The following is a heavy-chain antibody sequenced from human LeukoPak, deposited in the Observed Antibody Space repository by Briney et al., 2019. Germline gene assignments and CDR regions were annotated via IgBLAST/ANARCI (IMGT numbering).Heavy chain of an antibody. V-gene: IGHV4-39*07. D-gene: IGHD1-26*01. J-gene: IGHJ4*02. CDR2: IYYSGST. Sequence: SETLSLTCTVSGGSISSSSYYWGWIRQPPGKGLEWMGSIYYSGSTYYNPSLKSRVTISVDKSKNQFSLKLSSVTAADTAVYYCARFMLGGAVDYWGQGTLVTVSS. CDR1: GGSISSSSYY. CDR3: ARFMLGGAVDY.